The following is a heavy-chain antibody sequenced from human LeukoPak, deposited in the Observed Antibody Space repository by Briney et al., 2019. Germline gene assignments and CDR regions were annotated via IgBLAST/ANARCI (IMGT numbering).Heavy chain of an antibody. J-gene: IGHJ4*02. CDR1: GFTFSSYG. V-gene: IGHV3-33*01. D-gene: IGHD3-22*01. CDR3: ASGYDSSGYYDTGVDY. Sequence: GGSLRLSCAASGFTFSSYGMHWVRQAPGKGLEGVAVIWYDGSNKYYADSVKGRFTISRDNSKNTLYLQMNSLRAEDTAVYYCASGYDSSGYYDTGVDYWGQGTLVTVSS. CDR2: IWYDGSNK.